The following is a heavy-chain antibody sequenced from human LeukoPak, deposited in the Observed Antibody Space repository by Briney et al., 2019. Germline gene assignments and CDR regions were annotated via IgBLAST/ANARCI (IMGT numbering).Heavy chain of an antibody. CDR1: GGSFSGYY. CDR3: ARSSGSSWDPPDY. D-gene: IGHD6-13*01. Sequence: SETLSLTCAVYGGSFSGYYWSWIRQPPGKGLEWIGEINHSGSTNYNPSLKSRVTISVDTSKNQFSLKLSSVTAADTAVYYCARSSGSSWDPPDYWGQGTLVTVSS. J-gene: IGHJ4*02. CDR2: INHSGST. V-gene: IGHV4-34*01.